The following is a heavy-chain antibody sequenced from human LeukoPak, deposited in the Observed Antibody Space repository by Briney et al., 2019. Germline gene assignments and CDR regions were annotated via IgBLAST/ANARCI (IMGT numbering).Heavy chain of an antibody. CDR1: GGSFSGYY. CDR3: ASVDAFDI. J-gene: IGHJ3*02. Sequence: SETLSLTCAVYGGSFSGYYWSWIRQPPGKGLEWIGEINHSGSTNYNPSLKSRVTISVDTSKNQFSLKLSSVTAADTAVYYCASVDAFDIWGKGQWSPSLQ. CDR2: INHSGST. V-gene: IGHV4-34*01.